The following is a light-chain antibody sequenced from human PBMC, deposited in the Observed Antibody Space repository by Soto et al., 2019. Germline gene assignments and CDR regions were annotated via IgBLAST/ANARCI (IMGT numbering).Light chain of an antibody. CDR2: GAS. J-gene: IGKJ2*01. V-gene: IGKV3-20*01. CDR3: QQYVSSPRYT. Sequence: EIVLTQSPGTLSLSPGERATLSCRASQTVGSNYLAWYQQKPGQAPRLLIYGASSRATGIPDRFSGSGSGAEFTLTISSLEPEDFAVYYCQQYVSSPRYTFGQVTKLEIK. CDR1: QTVGSNY.